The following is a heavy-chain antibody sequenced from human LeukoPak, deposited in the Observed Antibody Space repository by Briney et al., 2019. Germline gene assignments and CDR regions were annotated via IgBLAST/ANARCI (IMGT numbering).Heavy chain of an antibody. CDR1: GYTFTSYY. CDR3: ARDGRSYYDSSGILDY. V-gene: IGHV1-46*01. Sequence: GASVKVSCKASGYTFTSYYMHWVRQAPGRGLEWMGIINPSGGSTSYAQKFQGRVTMTRDTSTSTVYMELSSLRSEDTAVYYCARDGRSYYDSSGILDYWGQGTLVTVSS. D-gene: IGHD3-22*01. CDR2: INPSGGST. J-gene: IGHJ4*02.